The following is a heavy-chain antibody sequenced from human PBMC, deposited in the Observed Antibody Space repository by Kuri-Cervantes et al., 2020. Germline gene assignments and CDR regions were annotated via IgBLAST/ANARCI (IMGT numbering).Heavy chain of an antibody. V-gene: IGHV3-23*01. CDR3: AKTLFRLIVVVVAADY. CDR1: GFTFSTFS. D-gene: IGHD2-15*01. J-gene: IGHJ4*02. CDR2: ISGSGGST. Sequence: GGSLRLSCAASGFTFSTFSMNWVRQAPGKGLEWVSAISGSGGSTYYADSVKGRFTISRDNSKNTLYLQMNSLRAEDTAVYYCAKTLFRLIVVVVAADYWGQGTLVTVSS.